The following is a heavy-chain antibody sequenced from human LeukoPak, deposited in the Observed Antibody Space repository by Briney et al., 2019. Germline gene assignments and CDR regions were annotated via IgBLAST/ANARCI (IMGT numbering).Heavy chain of an antibody. D-gene: IGHD3-9*01. CDR1: GYTFTSYD. J-gene: IGHJ4*02. CDR3: AREYYDILTGYYRFDY. CDR2: MNPNSGNT. V-gene: IGHV1-8*03. Sequence: GASVKVSCKASGYTFTSYDINWVRQATGQGLEWMGWMNPNSGNTGYAQKFQGRVTITRNTSISTAYMELSSLRSEDTAVYYCAREYYDILTGYYRFDYWGQGTLVTVSS.